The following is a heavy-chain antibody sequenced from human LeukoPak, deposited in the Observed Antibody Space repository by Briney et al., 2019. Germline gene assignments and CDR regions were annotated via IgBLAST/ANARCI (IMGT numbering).Heavy chain of an antibody. Sequence: SETLSLTCTVSGGSISSYYWSWIRQPPGKGLEWIGYIYYSGSTNYNPSLKSRVTISVDTSKNQFSLKLSSVTAADTAVYCCATTSYGSGSYSPPFFQHWGQGTLVTVSS. CDR2: IYYSGST. CDR1: GGSISSYY. D-gene: IGHD3-10*01. CDR3: ATTSYGSGSYSPPFFQH. V-gene: IGHV4-59*08. J-gene: IGHJ1*01.